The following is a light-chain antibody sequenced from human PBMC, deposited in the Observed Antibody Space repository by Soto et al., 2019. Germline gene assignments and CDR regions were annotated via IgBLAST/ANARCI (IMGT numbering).Light chain of an antibody. CDR2: DVS. CDR1: SGDVGGYNY. CDR3: SSYTNSRTLAA. V-gene: IGLV2-14*01. J-gene: IGLJ2*01. Sequence: QSVLTQPASVSGSPGQSITISCTGTSGDVGGYNYVSWYQQHPGKAPKLMIYDVSNRPSGVSTRFSGSKSGNTASLTISGLQAEDEADYYCSSYTNSRTLAAVGGGTKVTVL.